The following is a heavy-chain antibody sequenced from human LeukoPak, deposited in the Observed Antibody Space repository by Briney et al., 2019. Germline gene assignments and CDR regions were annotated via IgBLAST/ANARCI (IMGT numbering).Heavy chain of an antibody. CDR1: GYTFTGYY. CDR2: INPNSGGT. D-gene: IGHD4-11*01. V-gene: IGHV1-2*06. CDR3: ARVDYSNYATFDY. Sequence: GASVKVSCKAPGYTFTGYYMHWVRQAPGQGLEWMGRINPNSGGTNYAQKFQGRVTMTRDTSIGTAYMELSRLRSDDTAVYYCARVDYSNYATFDYWGQGTLVTVSS. J-gene: IGHJ4*02.